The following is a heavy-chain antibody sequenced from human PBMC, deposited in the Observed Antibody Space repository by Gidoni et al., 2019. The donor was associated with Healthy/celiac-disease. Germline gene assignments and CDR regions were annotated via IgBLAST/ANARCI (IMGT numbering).Heavy chain of an antibody. CDR3: ARDDFPFRNYDFWSGTWRYSYYGMDV. Sequence: QVQLVQAGAEVKKPGASVKGAWKAAGYTVTSDYMHWVRQAPGQGLEWMGRINPSGGSTSYAQKFQGRVTLTRDTSTSTVYMALSSLRSEATAVYYCARDDFPFRNYDFWSGTWRYSYYGMDVWGQGTTVTVSS. J-gene: IGHJ6*02. D-gene: IGHD3-3*01. CDR1: GYTVTSDY. V-gene: IGHV1-46*03. CDR2: INPSGGST.